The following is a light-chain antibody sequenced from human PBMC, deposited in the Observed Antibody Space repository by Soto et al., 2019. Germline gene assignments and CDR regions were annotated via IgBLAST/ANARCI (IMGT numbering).Light chain of an antibody. CDR1: QSVRSNY. Sequence: EIVLTLSPDTLSLSPGERATLSCRASQSVRSNYLAWYQQKPGQAPRFLIYDASSRATGIPDRFSGSGSGTDFTLTISRLEPEDFAVYYCQQYGSTPLTFGGGTKVEIK. CDR3: QQYGSTPLT. J-gene: IGKJ4*01. V-gene: IGKV3-20*01. CDR2: DAS.